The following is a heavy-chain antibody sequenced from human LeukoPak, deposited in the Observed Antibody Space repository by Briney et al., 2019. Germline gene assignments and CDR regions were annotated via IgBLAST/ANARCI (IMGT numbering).Heavy chain of an antibody. V-gene: IGHV4-59*08. D-gene: IGHD3-10*01. Sequence: SETLSLTCTVSGGSISSYYWSWIRQPPGKGLEWIWYIYYSGSTNYNPSLKSRVTISVDTSKNQFSLKLSSVTAADTAVYYCARCYGSGSYYGHYYGMDVWGQGTTVTVSS. J-gene: IGHJ6*02. CDR3: ARCYGSGSYYGHYYGMDV. CDR2: IYYSGST. CDR1: GGSISSYY.